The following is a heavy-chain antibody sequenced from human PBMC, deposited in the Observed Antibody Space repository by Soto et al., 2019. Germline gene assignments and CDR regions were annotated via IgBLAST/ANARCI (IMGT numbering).Heavy chain of an antibody. CDR2: IKSKTDGGTT. D-gene: IGHD6-13*01. Sequence: PGGSLRLSCAASGFTFSNAWMNWVRQAPGKGLEWVGRIKSKTDGGTTDYAAPVKGRFTISRDDSKNTLYLQMNSLKTEDTAVYYCTTRVGSSWYGAPDYYYGMDVWGQGTTVTVSS. V-gene: IGHV3-15*07. CDR3: TTRVGSSWYGAPDYYYGMDV. J-gene: IGHJ6*02. CDR1: GFTFSNAW.